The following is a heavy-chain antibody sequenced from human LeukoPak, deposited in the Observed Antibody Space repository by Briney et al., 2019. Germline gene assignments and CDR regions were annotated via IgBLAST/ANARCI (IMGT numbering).Heavy chain of an antibody. Sequence: PGGSLRLSCAAPGFTFSNYWMHWVRQAPGKGLVWVSRINSDGSSTSYADSVKGRFAISRDNTESTLYLQMNSLRDEDTAVYFCARGEYGSGSYHIDYWGQGTLVTVSS. D-gene: IGHD3-10*01. V-gene: IGHV3-74*01. J-gene: IGHJ4*02. CDR2: INSDGSST. CDR3: ARGEYGSGSYHIDY. CDR1: GFTFSNYW.